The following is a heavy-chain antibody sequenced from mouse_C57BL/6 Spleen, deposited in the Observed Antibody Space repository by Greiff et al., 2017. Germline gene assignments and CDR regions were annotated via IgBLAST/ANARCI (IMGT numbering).Heavy chain of an antibody. D-gene: IGHD2-4*01. CDR2: FHPYNDDT. CDR1: GYTFTTYP. Sequence: VKLQQSGAELVKPGASVKMSCTASGYTFTTYPIEWMKQNPGKSLEWIGNFHPYNDDTKYTEKFKGKATLTVEKSSSTIYLELSRLRSDDSAVYYYARKRYDYGVFDYWGQGTTLTVSS. J-gene: IGHJ2*01. CDR3: ARKRYDYGVFDY. V-gene: IGHV1-47*01.